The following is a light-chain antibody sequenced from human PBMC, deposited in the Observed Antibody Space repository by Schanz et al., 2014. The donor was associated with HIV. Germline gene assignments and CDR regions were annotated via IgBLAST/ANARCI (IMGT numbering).Light chain of an antibody. J-gene: IGLJ2*01. Sequence: QSVLTQPPSASGTPGQRVTISCSGSSSNIRINTVNWYQQFPGTAPKLLIYSNSRRPSGVPDRFSGSKTGTSATLAITGLQTEDEADYYCATWDTFLNGVVFGGGTKLTVL. CDR1: SSNIRINT. V-gene: IGLV1-44*01. CDR3: ATWDTFLNGVV. CDR2: SNS.